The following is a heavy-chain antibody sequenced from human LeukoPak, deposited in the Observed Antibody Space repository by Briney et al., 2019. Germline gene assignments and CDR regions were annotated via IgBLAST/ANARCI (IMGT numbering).Heavy chain of an antibody. Sequence: GESLKISCAASGSPFTNAWMSWFRQTPGKGREWGRRITANPHGRTTDYAAPVKGRFNISRDDSKNSLYLQMNSLKTEDTAVYYCARGSPMEAVVAARYSPMLYYFDYWGEGTVVSVS. CDR2: ITANPHGRTT. CDR1: GSPFTNAW. V-gene: IGHV3-15*01. J-gene: IGHJ4*02. CDR3: ARGSPMEAVVAARYSPMLYYFDY. D-gene: IGHD2-15*01.